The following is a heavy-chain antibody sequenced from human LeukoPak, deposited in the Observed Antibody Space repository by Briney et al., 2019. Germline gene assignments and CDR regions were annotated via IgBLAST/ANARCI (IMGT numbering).Heavy chain of an antibody. J-gene: IGHJ5*02. V-gene: IGHV3-23*01. Sequence: GGSLRLSCAPSGFTFSSYAMNWVRQAPGKGLEWVSAINGRGDNTYYTDSVKGRFTISRDNSKSTLFLQMNSRRAEDTAIYYCAKDRVSPGFNLFDPWGQGTLVTVSS. CDR2: INGRGDNT. D-gene: IGHD2/OR15-2a*01. CDR3: AKDRVSPGFNLFDP. CDR1: GFTFSSYA.